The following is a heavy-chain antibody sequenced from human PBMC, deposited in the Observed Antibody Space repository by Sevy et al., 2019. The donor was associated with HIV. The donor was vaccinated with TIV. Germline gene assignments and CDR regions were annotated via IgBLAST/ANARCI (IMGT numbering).Heavy chain of an antibody. J-gene: IGHJ4*02. CDR3: ASSGYYYRGVFDY. Sequence: GGSLRLSCAASGFTFSSYWMSWVRQAPGKGLEWVANIKQDGREKYYVDSVKGRFTISRDNAKNSLYLQMNSLRAEDTAVYYCASSGYYYRGVFDYWGQGTLVTVSS. CDR1: GFTFSSYW. D-gene: IGHD3-22*01. CDR2: IKQDGREK. V-gene: IGHV3-7*01.